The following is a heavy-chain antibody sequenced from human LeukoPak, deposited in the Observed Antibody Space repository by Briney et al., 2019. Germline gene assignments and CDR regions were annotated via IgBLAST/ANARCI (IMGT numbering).Heavy chain of an antibody. D-gene: IGHD3-22*01. CDR1: GCSFTSYW. Sequence: GESLKISCKGSGCSFTSYWIGWVRQMPGKGLEWMGIIYPGDSDTRYSPSFQGQVTISADKSISTAYLRWSSLKASDTAMYYCATAGGDSSGLDAFDIWGQGTMVTVSS. V-gene: IGHV5-51*01. CDR2: IYPGDSDT. CDR3: ATAGGDSSGLDAFDI. J-gene: IGHJ3*02.